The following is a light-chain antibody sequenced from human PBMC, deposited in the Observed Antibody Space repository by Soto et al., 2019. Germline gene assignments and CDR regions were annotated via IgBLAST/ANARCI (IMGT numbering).Light chain of an antibody. CDR1: QNINNY. CDR3: QQYENLPT. Sequence: DIQMTQSPSSLSASVGDRVTITCQASQNINNYLNWYQQKPGRAPKILIYDASNLEAGVPSRFRGSGSGTDFTFTIRRLQPEDIATYYCQQYENLPTXGQGTRLEIK. V-gene: IGKV1-33*01. CDR2: DAS. J-gene: IGKJ5*01.